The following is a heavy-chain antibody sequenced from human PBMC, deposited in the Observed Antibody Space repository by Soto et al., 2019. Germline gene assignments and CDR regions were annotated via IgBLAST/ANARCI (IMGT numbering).Heavy chain of an antibody. Sequence: QVQLQESGPGLVKPSETLSLTCTVSGGSISSYYCSWIRQPPGKGLEWFGYIYYSGSTNYNPSLNSRVTISVDTSKNQCSLKLSSVTAADTAVYYCERQITGTTFFSRWFDPWGQGTLVTVSS. D-gene: IGHD1-7*01. J-gene: IGHJ5*02. CDR3: ERQITGTTFFSRWFDP. CDR2: IYYSGST. CDR1: GGSISSYY. V-gene: IGHV4-59*08.